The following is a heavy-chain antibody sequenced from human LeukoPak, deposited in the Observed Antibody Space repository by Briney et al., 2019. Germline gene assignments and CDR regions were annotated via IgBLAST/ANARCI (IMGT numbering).Heavy chain of an antibody. CDR2: ISYDGSNK. J-gene: IGHJ6*02. V-gene: IGHV3-30*03. CDR3: ARVGAGYSSSHPHYYYGMDV. Sequence: GGSLRLSCAASGFTFSSYGMHWVRQAPGKGLEWVAVISYDGSNKYYADSVKGRFTISRDNSKNTLYLQMNSLRAEDTAVYYCARVGAGYSSSHPHYYYGMDVWGQGTTVTVSS. CDR1: GFTFSSYG. D-gene: IGHD6-13*01.